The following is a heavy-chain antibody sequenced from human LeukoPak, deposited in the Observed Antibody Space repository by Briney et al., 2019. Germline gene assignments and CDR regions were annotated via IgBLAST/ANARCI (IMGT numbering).Heavy chain of an antibody. V-gene: IGHV1-46*01. J-gene: IGHJ4*02. D-gene: IGHD6-19*01. CDR2: INPSGGST. CDR3: ARGGSSGWYPSSAALDY. CDR1: GYTFTSYY. Sequence: ASVKVSCKASGYTFTSYYMHWVRQAPGQGLEWMGIINPSGGSTSYAQKFQGRVTMTRDTSTSTVYMELSSLRSEDTAVYYCARGGSSGWYPSSAALDYWGQGTLVTVSS.